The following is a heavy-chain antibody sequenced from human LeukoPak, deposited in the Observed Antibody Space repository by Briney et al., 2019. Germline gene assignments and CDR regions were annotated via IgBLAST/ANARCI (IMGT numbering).Heavy chain of an antibody. CDR1: GFTFSDYY. Sequence: GGSLRLSCAASGFTFSDYYLTWIRQAPGKGLEWISDISGTASIINYADSVKGRFTISRDNVKNSLYLQMHSLRAEDTAVYYCAIGSGWYDYWGQGTLVTVSS. CDR3: AIGSGWYDY. D-gene: IGHD6-19*01. J-gene: IGHJ4*02. V-gene: IGHV3-11*01. CDR2: ISGTASII.